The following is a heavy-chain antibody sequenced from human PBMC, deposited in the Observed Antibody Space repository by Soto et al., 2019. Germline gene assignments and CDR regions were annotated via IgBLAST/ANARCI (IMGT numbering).Heavy chain of an antibody. J-gene: IGHJ4*02. CDR1: GFTFSSNA. D-gene: IGHD6-13*01. CDR2: ISGSGGSA. CDR3: ARSSSSWSSPSLDY. Sequence: HPGGSLSLSCAASGFTFSSNAMSWVRKAPGKGLEWVSAISGSGGSAYYADSVKGRFTISRDNSKNTLYLQMNSLRAEDTAVYYCARSSSSWSSPSLDYWRQGTLVTVSS. V-gene: IGHV3-23*01.